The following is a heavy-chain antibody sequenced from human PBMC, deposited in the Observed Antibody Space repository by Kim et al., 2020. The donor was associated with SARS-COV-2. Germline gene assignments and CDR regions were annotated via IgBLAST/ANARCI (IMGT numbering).Heavy chain of an antibody. CDR1: GYSFTSYW. D-gene: IGHD3-10*01. CDR3: ARLQVLWFGEFDAFDI. V-gene: IGHV5-51*01. CDR2: IYPGDSDT. J-gene: IGHJ3*02. Sequence: GESLKISCKGSGYSFTSYWIGWVRQMPGKGLEWMGIIYPGDSDTRYSPSFQGQVTISADKSISTAYLQWSSLKASDTAMYYCARLQVLWFGEFDAFDIWGQGTMVTVSS.